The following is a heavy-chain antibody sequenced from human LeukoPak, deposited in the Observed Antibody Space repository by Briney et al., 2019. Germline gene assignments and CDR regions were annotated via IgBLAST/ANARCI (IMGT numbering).Heavy chain of an antibody. CDR3: AREGGDDYGDYGSRNYFDY. Sequence: GGSLRLSCAASGFTFSSYAMSWVRQAPGKGLEWVSAISGSGGSTYYADSVKGRFTISRDNSKNTLYLQMNSLRAEDTALYYCAREGGDDYGDYGSRNYFDYWGQGTLVTVSS. CDR2: ISGSGGST. CDR1: GFTFSSYA. D-gene: IGHD4-17*01. J-gene: IGHJ4*02. V-gene: IGHV3-23*01.